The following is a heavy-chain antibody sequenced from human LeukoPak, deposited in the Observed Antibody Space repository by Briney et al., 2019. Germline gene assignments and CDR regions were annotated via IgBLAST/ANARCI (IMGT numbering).Heavy chain of an antibody. V-gene: IGHV5-51*01. D-gene: IGHD6-19*01. CDR2: IYPGDSDT. Sequence: GASLKISSKGSGYSFTSYWIGWGRRMPGKGLEWMGIIYPGDSDTRYSPSFQGQVTISADKSISTAYLQWSSLKASDTAMYYCARRSGWYYFDYWGQGTLVTVSS. CDR3: ARRSGWYYFDY. J-gene: IGHJ4*02. CDR1: GYSFTSYW.